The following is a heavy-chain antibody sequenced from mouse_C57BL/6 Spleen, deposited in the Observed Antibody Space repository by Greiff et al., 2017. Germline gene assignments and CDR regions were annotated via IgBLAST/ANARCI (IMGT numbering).Heavy chain of an antibody. CDR3: ARITTVVADWYFDV. CDR1: GYSITSGYY. V-gene: IGHV3-6*01. Sequence: EVQLQESGPGLVKPSQSLSLTCSVTGYSITSGYYWNWIRQFPGNKLEWMGYISYDGSNNYNPTLKNRNTITRDTAKNQFFPKLNSVTTEDTATYYVARITTVVADWYFDVWGTGTTVTVSS. D-gene: IGHD1-1*01. J-gene: IGHJ1*03. CDR2: ISYDGSN.